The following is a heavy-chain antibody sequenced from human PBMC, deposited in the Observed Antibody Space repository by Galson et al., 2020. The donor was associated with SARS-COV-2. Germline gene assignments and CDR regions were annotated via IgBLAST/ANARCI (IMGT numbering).Heavy chain of an antibody. D-gene: IGHD3-3*01. CDR1: GGSISSGAYY. J-gene: IGHJ6*03. V-gene: IGHV4-30-4*01. CDR2: IYYSGNT. CDR3: ARGGRFLEWLLSVNYYYYMDV. Sequence: SETLSLTCTVSGGSISSGAYYWSWIRQPPGQGLEWVGYIYYSGNTYSTPSLQSPITISVDTSKNQFSLKLSSVTAADTAVYYCARGGRFLEWLLSVNYYYYMDVWGKGTTVTVSS.